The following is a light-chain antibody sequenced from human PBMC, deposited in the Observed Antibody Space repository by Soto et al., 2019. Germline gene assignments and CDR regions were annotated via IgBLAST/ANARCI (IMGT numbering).Light chain of an antibody. V-gene: IGKV3-11*01. CDR2: DAS. J-gene: IGKJ4*01. Sequence: EIVLTQSPATLSLSPGERATLSCRASQSVSSYLAWYQQKPGQAPRLLIYDASNRATGIPDSFRGSGSGTDFNLTISSLEPDDFAVYYCQQRSNWPMLTFGGGTKVEIK. CDR1: QSVSSY. CDR3: QQRSNWPMLT.